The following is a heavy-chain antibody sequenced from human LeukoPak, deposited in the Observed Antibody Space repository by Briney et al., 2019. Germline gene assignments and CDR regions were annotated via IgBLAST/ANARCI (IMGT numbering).Heavy chain of an antibody. V-gene: IGHV3-21*01. CDR1: GFTFSSYS. D-gene: IGHD2-15*01. J-gene: IGHJ4*02. CDR3: ARALTGYCSGGSCYSGPFDY. CDR2: ISSSSSYI. Sequence: GGSLRLSCAASGFTFSSYSMNWVRQAPGKGLEWFSSISSSSSYIYYADSVKGRFTISRDNAKNSLYLQMNSLRAEDTAVYYCARALTGYCSGGSCYSGPFDYWGQGTLVTVSS.